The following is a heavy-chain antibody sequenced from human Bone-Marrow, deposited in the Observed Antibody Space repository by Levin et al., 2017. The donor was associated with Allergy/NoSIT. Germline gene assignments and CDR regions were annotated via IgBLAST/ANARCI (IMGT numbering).Heavy chain of an antibody. CDR2: ISSNGGST. D-gene: IGHD6-19*01. CDR3: VKDEEIAVAGLDY. J-gene: IGHJ4*02. Sequence: GESLKISCSASGFTFSSYAMHWVRQAPGKGLEYVSAISSNGGSTYYADSVKGRFTISRDNSKNTLYLQMSSLRAEDTAVYYCVKDEEIAVAGLDYWGQGTLVTVSS. CDR1: GFTFSSYA. V-gene: IGHV3-64D*06.